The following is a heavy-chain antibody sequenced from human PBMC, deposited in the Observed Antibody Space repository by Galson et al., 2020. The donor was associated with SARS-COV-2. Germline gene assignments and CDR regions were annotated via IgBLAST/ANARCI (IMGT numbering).Heavy chain of an antibody. J-gene: IGHJ4*02. CDR3: ATHTAF. CDR1: GLTYSNYW. Sequence: GGSLRLSCAASGLTYSNYWMTWVRQAPGKGLEWVASINPDGSDKYYVDSVQGRFTISRDDAKNSLSLQMNSLRAEDTAGYDCATHTAFWGQGTLV. D-gene: IGHD3-3*02. V-gene: IGHV3-7*03. CDR2: INPDGSDK.